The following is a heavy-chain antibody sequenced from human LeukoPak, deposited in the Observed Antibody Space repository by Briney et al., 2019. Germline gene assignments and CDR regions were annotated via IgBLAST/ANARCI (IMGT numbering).Heavy chain of an antibody. CDR3: ARSGYDSSPGGI. CDR2: INWNGGST. V-gene: IGHV3-20*04. Sequence: PGGSLRLSCAASGFTFDDYGMSWVRQAPGKGLEWVSGINWNGGSTGYADSVKDRFTISRDNAKNSLYLQMNSLRAEDTALYYCARSGYDSSPGGIWGQGTMVTVSS. J-gene: IGHJ3*02. CDR1: GFTFDDYG. D-gene: IGHD3-22*01.